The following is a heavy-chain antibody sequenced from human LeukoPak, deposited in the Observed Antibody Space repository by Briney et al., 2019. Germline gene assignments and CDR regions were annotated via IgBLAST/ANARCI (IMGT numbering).Heavy chain of an antibody. D-gene: IGHD1-1*01. CDR1: GFTFSTYW. J-gene: IGHJ4*02. CDR3: ASNSGWRIDY. CDR2: IKEDGSEK. Sequence: PGGSLRLSCAASGFTFSTYWMTWVRQAPGKGLEWVANIKEDGSEKYCVGSVKGRFTISRDNAKNSLYLQMNSLRAEDTAVYYCASNSGWRIDYWGQGTLVTVSS. V-gene: IGHV3-7*02.